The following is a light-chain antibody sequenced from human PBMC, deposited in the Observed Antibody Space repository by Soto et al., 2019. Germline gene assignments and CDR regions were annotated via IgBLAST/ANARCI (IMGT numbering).Light chain of an antibody. Sequence: QAVVTQEPSLTVSPGGTVTLTCGSSTGAVTSGHYPYWFQQKPCQAPRTLIYDTSNKHSWTPARFSGSVLGGKAALTLSGAQPEDEAEYYCLLSYSGARVFGGGTKLTVL. V-gene: IGLV7-46*01. CDR1: TGAVTSGHY. J-gene: IGLJ3*02. CDR3: LLSYSGARV. CDR2: DTS.